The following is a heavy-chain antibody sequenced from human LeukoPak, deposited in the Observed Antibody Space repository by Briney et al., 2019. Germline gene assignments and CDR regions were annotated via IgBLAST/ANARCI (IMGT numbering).Heavy chain of an antibody. CDR1: GGSINSYY. Sequence: SETLSLTCTVSGGSINSYYWSWIRQPAGKGLEWIGYIYYSGSTNYNPSLKSRVTISINTSKNQFSLKLSSVTAADTAVYYCATVGVYGSGTAVDNWGQGTLVTVSS. V-gene: IGHV4-59*08. CDR2: IYYSGST. D-gene: IGHD3-10*01. J-gene: IGHJ4*02. CDR3: ATVGVYGSGTAVDN.